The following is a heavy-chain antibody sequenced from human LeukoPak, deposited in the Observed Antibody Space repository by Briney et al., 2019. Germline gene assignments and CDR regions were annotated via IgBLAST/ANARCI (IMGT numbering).Heavy chain of an antibody. CDR3: ARRPIKYYYYGMDV. Sequence: GGSLRLSCAASGFTFSSYGIHWVRQAPGKGLEWVTVISYDGSNKYYADSVKGRFTISRDNSKNTLYLQMNSLRAEDTAVYYCARRPIKYYYYGMDVWGQGTTVTVSS. V-gene: IGHV3-30*03. CDR1: GFTFSSYG. J-gene: IGHJ6*02. CDR2: ISYDGSNK.